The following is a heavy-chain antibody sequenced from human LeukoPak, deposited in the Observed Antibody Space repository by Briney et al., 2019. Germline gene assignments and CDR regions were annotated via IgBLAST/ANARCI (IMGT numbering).Heavy chain of an antibody. J-gene: IGHJ6*02. CDR2: INSDGSST. CDR1: GFTFSSYW. CDR3: ARRLRWYYGMDV. Sequence: PGGSLRISCAASGFTFSSYWMHWVRQAPGKGLVWVSRINSDGSSTSYADSVKGRFTISRDNAKNTLYLQMNSLRAEDTAVYYXARRLRWYYGMDVWGQGTTVTVSS. V-gene: IGHV3-74*01. D-gene: IGHD4-23*01.